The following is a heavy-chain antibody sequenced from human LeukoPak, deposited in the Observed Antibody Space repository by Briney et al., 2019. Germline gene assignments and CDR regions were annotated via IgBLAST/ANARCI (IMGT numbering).Heavy chain of an antibody. D-gene: IGHD3-22*01. CDR3: ARDTYNYYYDSSGYGFDP. CDR2: IYTSGST. CDR1: GGSISSYY. Sequence: SETLSLTCTVSGGSISSYYWSWLRQPAGKGLEWIGRIYTSGSTNYNPSLKSRVTMSVDTSKNQFSLQLNSVTPEDTAVYYCARDTYNYYYDSSGYGFDPWGQGTLVTVSS. J-gene: IGHJ5*02. V-gene: IGHV4-4*07.